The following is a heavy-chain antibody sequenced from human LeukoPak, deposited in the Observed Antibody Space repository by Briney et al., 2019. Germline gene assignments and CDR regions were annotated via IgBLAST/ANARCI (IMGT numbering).Heavy chain of an antibody. CDR2: IYPGDSDT. Sequence: GESLKISCKGSGYIFTSYWIGWVRQMPGKGLEWMGIIYPGDSDTRYSPSFQGQVTISADKSISTAYLQWSSLKASDTAMYYCARQEYSSSWYSHLYYYGMDVWGQGTTVTVSS. D-gene: IGHD6-13*01. CDR3: ARQEYSSSWYSHLYYYGMDV. V-gene: IGHV5-51*01. CDR1: GYIFTSYW. J-gene: IGHJ6*02.